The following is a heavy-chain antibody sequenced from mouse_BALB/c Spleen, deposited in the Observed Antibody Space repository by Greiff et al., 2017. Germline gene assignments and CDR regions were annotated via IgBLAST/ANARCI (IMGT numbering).Heavy chain of an antibody. CDR1: GFTFSSFG. CDR2: ISSGSSTI. V-gene: IGHV5-17*02. D-gene: IGHD4-1*01. CDR3: ARELGTSCGFAY. J-gene: IGHJ3*01. Sequence: EVQRVESGGGLVQPGGSRKLSCAASGFTFSSFGMHWVRQAPEKGLEWVAYISSGSSTIYYADTVKGRFTISRDNPKNTLFLQMTSLRSEDTAMYYCARELGTSCGFAYWGQGTLVTVSA.